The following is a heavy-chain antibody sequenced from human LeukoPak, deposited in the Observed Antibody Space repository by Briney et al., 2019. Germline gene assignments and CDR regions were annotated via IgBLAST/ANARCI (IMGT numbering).Heavy chain of an antibody. CDR1: GYSFTSYW. V-gene: IGHV5-78*01. CDR3: ARLGYCSSTSCYIWGNWFDP. J-gene: IGHJ5*02. D-gene: IGHD2-2*02. CDR2: IYPGNSDT. Sequence: GESLKISCKTSGYSFTSYWIHWVRQMPGKELEWMGSIYPGNSDTRYSPSFQGHVTISADSSSSTAYLQWSSLKASDAAMYYCARLGYCSSTSCYIWGNWFDPWGQGTLVTVSS.